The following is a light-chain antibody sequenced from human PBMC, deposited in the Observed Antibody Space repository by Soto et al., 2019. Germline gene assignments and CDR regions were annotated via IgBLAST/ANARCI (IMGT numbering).Light chain of an antibody. CDR1: QSISSW. CDR2: DAS. J-gene: IGKJ1*01. Sequence: EIQVPGAPCTLSTSVGDRVTITCRASQSISSWLALYQQKPGKAPKLLIYDASSLESGVPSRFSGSGSGTEFTLTISSLQPDDFATYYCQQYTRYSSTFGQRTKVDIK. CDR3: QQYTRYSST. V-gene: IGKV1-5*01.